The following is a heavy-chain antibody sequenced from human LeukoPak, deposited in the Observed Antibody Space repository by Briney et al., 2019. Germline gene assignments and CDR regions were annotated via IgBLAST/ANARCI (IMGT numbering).Heavy chain of an antibody. CDR2: IYHSGST. Sequence: SETLSLTCTVSGYSISSGYYWGWIRQPPGKGLEWIGSIYHSGSTYYNPSLKSRVTISVDTSKNQFSLKLGSVTAADTAVYYCAREGGLLWFGELSTYWGQGTLVTVSS. CDR1: GYSISSGYY. V-gene: IGHV4-38-2*02. CDR3: AREGGLLWFGELSTY. J-gene: IGHJ4*02. D-gene: IGHD3-10*01.